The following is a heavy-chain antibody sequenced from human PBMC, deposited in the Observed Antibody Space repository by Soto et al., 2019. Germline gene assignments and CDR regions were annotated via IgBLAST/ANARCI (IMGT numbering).Heavy chain of an antibody. J-gene: IGHJ4*02. V-gene: IGHV1-8*01. D-gene: IGHD4-17*01. CDR1: GYTFTSYD. Sequence: QVQLVQSGAEVKKPGASVKVSCKASGYTFTSYDINWVRQATGQGLEWMGWMNHNSGNTGYAQKCQGRVTMTRNTSINTAYMELSSLRSEDTAVYYCARLIYGDYRSDYWGQGTLVTVSS. CDR2: MNHNSGNT. CDR3: ARLIYGDYRSDY.